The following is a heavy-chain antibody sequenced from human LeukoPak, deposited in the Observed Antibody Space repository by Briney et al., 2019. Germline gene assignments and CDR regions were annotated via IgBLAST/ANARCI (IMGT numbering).Heavy chain of an antibody. V-gene: IGHV3-23*01. Sequence: PGGSLRLSCAASGFAFSSYAMSWVRQAPGKGLEWVSAISGSGGSTYYADSVKGRFTISRDNSKNTLYLQMNSLRAEDTAVYYCAKPNRIVGATPSDYWGQGTLVTVSS. CDR2: ISGSGGST. CDR3: AKPNRIVGATPSDY. D-gene: IGHD1-26*01. J-gene: IGHJ4*02. CDR1: GFAFSSYA.